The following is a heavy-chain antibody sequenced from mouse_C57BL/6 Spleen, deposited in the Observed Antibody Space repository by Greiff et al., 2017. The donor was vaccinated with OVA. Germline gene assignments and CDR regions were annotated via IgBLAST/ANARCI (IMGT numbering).Heavy chain of an antibody. CDR2: INPYNGGT. CDR1: GYTFTDYY. CDR3: ARGALYYDETGYYFDY. D-gene: IGHD2-4*01. J-gene: IGHJ2*01. V-gene: IGHV1-19*01. Sequence: EVQLQQSGPVLVKPGASVKMSCKASGYTFTDYYMNWVKQSHGKSLEWIGVINPYNGGTSYNQKFKGKATLTVDKSSSTAYMELNSLTSEDSAVYYCARGALYYDETGYYFDYWGQGTTLTVSS.